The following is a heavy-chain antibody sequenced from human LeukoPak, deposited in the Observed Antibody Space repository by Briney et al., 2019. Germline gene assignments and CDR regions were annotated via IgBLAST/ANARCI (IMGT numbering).Heavy chain of an antibody. CDR3: ARASPHRGLIDY. V-gene: IGHV4-38-2*01. J-gene: IGHJ4*02. CDR2: IYHSGST. Sequence: PSETLSLTCAVSGYSISSGYYWGWIRQPPGKGLEWIGSIYHSGSTYYNPSLKSRVTMSVDTSKNQFSLKLSSVTAADTAVYYCARASPHRGLIDYWGQGTLVTVSS. CDR1: GYSISSGYY. D-gene: IGHD5-12*01.